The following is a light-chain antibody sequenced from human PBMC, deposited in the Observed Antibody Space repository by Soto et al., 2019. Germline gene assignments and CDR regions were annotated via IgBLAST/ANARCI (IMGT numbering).Light chain of an antibody. CDR3: SSYTSSSTLV. Sequence: QSALTQPASVSGCPGQSITLSCTGTSSDVGGYNFVSWYQQHPGKAPKLMIYDVSNRPSGVSNRFSGSKSGNTASLTISGLQTEDEADYYCSSYTSSSTLVFGGGTKLTVL. CDR1: SSDVGGYNF. V-gene: IGLV2-14*03. CDR2: DVS. J-gene: IGLJ2*01.